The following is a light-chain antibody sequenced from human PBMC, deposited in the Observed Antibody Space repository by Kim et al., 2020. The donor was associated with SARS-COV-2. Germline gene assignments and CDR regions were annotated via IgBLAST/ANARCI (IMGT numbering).Light chain of an antibody. CDR2: DVS. CDR1: QRVNNL. V-gene: IGKV3-11*01. J-gene: IGKJ1*01. CDR3: QQRTSSSWT. Sequence: EVVLTQSPATLSLSPGERATLSCRASQRVNNLLAWYQQKPGRAPRLGIYDVSKRATGIPARFSGSGSGTDFTLTISSLEPEDFAVYYCQQRTSSSWTFGQGTKVDIK.